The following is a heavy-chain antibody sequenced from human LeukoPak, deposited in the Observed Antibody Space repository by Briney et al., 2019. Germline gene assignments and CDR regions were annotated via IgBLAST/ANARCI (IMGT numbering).Heavy chain of an antibody. J-gene: IGHJ4*02. CDR3: AKAPVTSCRGAFCYPFDY. D-gene: IGHD2-15*01. CDR2: MSSSDDGR. Sequence: PGGSLRLSCAASRFIFDNYGMTWVRQAPGKGLEWVSAMSSSDDGRYYAASVRGRFTISRDTSRSTLYLQMNSLRAEDAAVYYCAKAPVTSCRGAFCYPFDYWGQGTLVTVSS. V-gene: IGHV3-23*01. CDR1: RFIFDNYG.